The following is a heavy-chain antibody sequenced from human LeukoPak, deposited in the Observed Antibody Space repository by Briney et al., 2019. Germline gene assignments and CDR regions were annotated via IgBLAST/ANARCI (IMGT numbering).Heavy chain of an antibody. CDR2: IYHSGST. CDR1: GGSISSGGYY. D-gene: IGHD2-2*01. CDR3: ASLPAATPHWFDP. J-gene: IGHJ5*02. V-gene: IGHV4-30-2*01. Sequence: SQTLSLTCTVSGGSISSGGYYWSWIRQPPGKGLEWIGYIYHSGSTYYNPSLKSRVTISVDTSKNQFSLKLSSVTAADTAVYYCASLPAATPHWFDPWGQGTLVTVSS.